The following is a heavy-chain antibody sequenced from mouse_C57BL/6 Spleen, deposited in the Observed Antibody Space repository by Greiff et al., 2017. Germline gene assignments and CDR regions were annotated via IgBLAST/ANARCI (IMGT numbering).Heavy chain of an antibody. V-gene: IGHV2-2*01. CDR2: IWSGGST. J-gene: IGHJ3*01. CDR3: ARRGYYSNYGFAY. CDR1: GFSLTSYG. Sequence: VKLQESGPGLVQPSQRLSITCTVSGFSLTSYGVHWVRQSPGKGLEWLGVIWSGGSTDYNAAFISRLSISKDNSKSQVFFKMNSLQADDTAIYYCARRGYYSNYGFAYWGQGTLVTVSA. D-gene: IGHD2-5*01.